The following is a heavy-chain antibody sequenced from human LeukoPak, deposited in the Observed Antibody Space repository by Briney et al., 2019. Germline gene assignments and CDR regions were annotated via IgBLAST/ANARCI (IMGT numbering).Heavy chain of an antibody. J-gene: IGHJ6*02. Sequence: PGRSLRLSCAASGFIFSSYGMHWVRQAPGKGLEWVAVISYDGNNKYYADSVRGRFTISRDNSKNTLYLQMNSLRAEDTAVYYCARVAVQGSYYYGMDVWGQGTTVTVSS. CDR2: ISYDGNNK. D-gene: IGHD6-19*01. V-gene: IGHV3-30*03. CDR1: GFIFSSYG. CDR3: ARVAVQGSYYYGMDV.